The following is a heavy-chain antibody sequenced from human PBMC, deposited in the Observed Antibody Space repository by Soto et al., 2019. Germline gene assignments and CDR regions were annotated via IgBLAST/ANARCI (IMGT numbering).Heavy chain of an antibody. D-gene: IGHD4-17*01. CDR3: ARGLRKPDY. J-gene: IGHJ4*02. Sequence: QVQLQQWGAGLLKPSETLSLTCAVYGGSFSGYYWSWIRQPPGKGLEWIGEINHRGSTNYNPSLKSRVTISVDTAKNQFSLKLSSVTAADTAVYYCARGLRKPDYWGQGTLVTVSS. CDR2: INHRGST. CDR1: GGSFSGYY. V-gene: IGHV4-34*01.